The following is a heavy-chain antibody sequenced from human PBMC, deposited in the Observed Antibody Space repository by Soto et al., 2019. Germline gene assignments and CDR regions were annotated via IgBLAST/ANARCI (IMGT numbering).Heavy chain of an antibody. D-gene: IGHD2-21*01. V-gene: IGHV3-74*01. CDR3: TGAPDCGGETCRSGHRYYGLDA. J-gene: IGHJ6*02. CDR1: EFTFGNYW. Sequence: EVQLVGSGGGSVQPGGSLRLSCAASEFTFGNYWMHWVRQSPGKGLVWVSRINPDGSNTDYADSVMGRFTVSRDNAKKTVYLQMNSLRGEDTAVYYCTGAPDCGGETCRSGHRYYGLDAWGQGITVTVSS. CDR2: INPDGSNT.